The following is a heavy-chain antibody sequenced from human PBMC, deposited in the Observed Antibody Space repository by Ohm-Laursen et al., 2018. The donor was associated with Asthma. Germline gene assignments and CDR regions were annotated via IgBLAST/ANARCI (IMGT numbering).Heavy chain of an antibody. Sequence: SLRLSCAASGFTFSSYGMHWVRQAPGKGLEWVAVISYDGSNKYYADSVKGRFTISRDNSKNTLYLQMNSLRAEDTAVYYCARDMFKSEVPSYYYYYGMDVWGQGTTVTVSS. J-gene: IGHJ6*02. V-gene: IGHV3-30*03. D-gene: IGHD3-10*02. CDR2: ISYDGSNK. CDR3: ARDMFKSEVPSYYYYYGMDV. CDR1: GFTFSSYG.